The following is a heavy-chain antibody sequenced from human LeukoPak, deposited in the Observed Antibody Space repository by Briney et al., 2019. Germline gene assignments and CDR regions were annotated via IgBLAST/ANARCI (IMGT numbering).Heavy chain of an antibody. D-gene: IGHD3-3*01. Sequence: PSETLSLTCAVYGGSFSGYYWSWIRQPPGKGLEWIGEINHSGSTNYNPSLKRRVTISVDTAKNQFSLKLSSVTAADTAVYYCARGRLPDFGVVIAPYYYYYYMDVWGKGTTVTVSS. CDR2: INHSGST. CDR1: GGSFSGYY. V-gene: IGHV4-34*01. CDR3: ARGRLPDFGVVIAPYYYYYYMDV. J-gene: IGHJ6*03.